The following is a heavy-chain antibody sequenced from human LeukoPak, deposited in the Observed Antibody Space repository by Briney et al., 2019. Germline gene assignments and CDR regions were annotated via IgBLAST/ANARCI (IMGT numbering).Heavy chain of an antibody. CDR2: ISGSGGST. Sequence: GGSLRLSCAASGLTFSSFAMSWVRQAPGKGLEWVSVISGSGGSTYYADSVKGRFTISRDNSKNTLYLQMNSLRAEDTAVYYCASTGSGYDAFHIWGQGTMVTVSS. CDR3: ASTGSGYDAFHI. CDR1: GLTFSSFA. J-gene: IGHJ3*02. D-gene: IGHD3-3*01. V-gene: IGHV3-23*01.